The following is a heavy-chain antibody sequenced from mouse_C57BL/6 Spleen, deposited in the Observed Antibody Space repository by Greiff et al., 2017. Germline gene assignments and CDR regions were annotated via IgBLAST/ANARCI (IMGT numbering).Heavy chain of an antibody. CDR1: GFTFSSYT. J-gene: IGHJ2*01. CDR3: TREDDYGKDYIDY. V-gene: IGHV5-9*01. Sequence: EVKVVESGGGLVKPGGSLKLSCAASGFTFSSYTMSWVRQTPEKRLEWVANISGGGGNTYYPDSVKGRFTISRDNAKNTLYLQMSSLRSEDTALYYCTREDDYGKDYIDYWGQGTTLTVPS. D-gene: IGHD1-1*01. CDR2: ISGGGGNT.